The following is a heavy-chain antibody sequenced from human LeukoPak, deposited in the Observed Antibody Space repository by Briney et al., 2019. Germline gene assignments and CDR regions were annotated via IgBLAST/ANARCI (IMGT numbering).Heavy chain of an antibody. CDR3: AKGGLYYDILTGLYFDY. V-gene: IGHV3-30*02. J-gene: IGHJ4*02. Sequence: GGSPRLSCAASGFTFSNYGMHWVRQAPGKGLEWVAFIRYDGNNEYYADSVKGRFTISRDTSKNTLYLQMNSLRAEDTAVYYCAKGGLYYDILTGLYFDYWGQGTLVTVSS. CDR2: IRYDGNNE. CDR1: GFTFSNYG. D-gene: IGHD3-9*01.